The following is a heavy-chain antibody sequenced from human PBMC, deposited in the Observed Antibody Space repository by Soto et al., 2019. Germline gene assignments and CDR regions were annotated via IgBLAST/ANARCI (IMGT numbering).Heavy chain of an antibody. V-gene: IGHV3-48*02. J-gene: IGHJ6*02. Sequence: SQSLRTAASWVTVGNWGMSWTRQTTAKGLEWVSYISSSSSTIYYADSVKGRFTISRDNAKNSLYLQMNSLRDEDTAVYYCARGPQSPVPDYYYYYGMDVWGQGTTVTV. CDR2: ISSSSSTI. D-gene: IGHD4-4*01. CDR1: WVTVGNWG. CDR3: ARGPQSPVPDYYYYYGMDV.